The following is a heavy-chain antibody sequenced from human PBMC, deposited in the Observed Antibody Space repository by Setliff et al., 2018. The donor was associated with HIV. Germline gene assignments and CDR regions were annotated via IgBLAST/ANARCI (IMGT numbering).Heavy chain of an antibody. J-gene: IGHJ6*02. D-gene: IGHD3-16*01. CDR3: ARGDSNDYVWGSYMRAYYYYGMDV. CDR2: IIPIFGTA. V-gene: IGHV1-69*05. Sequence: GASVKVSCKASGGTFSSYAISWVRQAPGQGLEWMGGIIPIFGTANYAQKFQGRVTITRNTSISTAYMELSSLRSEDTAVYYCARGDSNDYVWGSYMRAYYYYGMDVWGQGTTVTVSS. CDR1: GGTFSSYA.